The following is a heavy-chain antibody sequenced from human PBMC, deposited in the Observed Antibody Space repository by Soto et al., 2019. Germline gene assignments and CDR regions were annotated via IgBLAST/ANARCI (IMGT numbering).Heavy chain of an antibody. CDR1: GFTFSRYG. D-gene: IGHD6-19*01. J-gene: IGHJ4*02. V-gene: IGHV3-30*18. CDR3: AKETIAVGGPNYFGY. Sequence: QVQLVESGGGVVQPGRSLRLLCEGSGFTFSRYGMHWVRQAPGMGLEWVAVVSHDGLAQYYGDSVKGRFTISRDNSQNTLYLQMNNLRTEDTAIYSCAKETIAVGGPNYFGYWGQGTLVTVSS. CDR2: VSHDGLAQ.